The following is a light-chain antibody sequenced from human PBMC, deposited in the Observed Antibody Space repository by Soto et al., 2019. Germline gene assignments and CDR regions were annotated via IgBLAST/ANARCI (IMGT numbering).Light chain of an antibody. CDR3: QQYGSSGT. CDR1: QSVSDNY. Sequence: IVLTQSPGTLSLSPGERATLSWGASQSVSDNYLAWYQQKPGQARRLLIYGASNRATGIPDRFSGSGSGTDFTLTISRMEPEDFAVYYCQQYGSSGTFGQGTKVDIK. V-gene: IGKV3-20*01. J-gene: IGKJ1*01. CDR2: GAS.